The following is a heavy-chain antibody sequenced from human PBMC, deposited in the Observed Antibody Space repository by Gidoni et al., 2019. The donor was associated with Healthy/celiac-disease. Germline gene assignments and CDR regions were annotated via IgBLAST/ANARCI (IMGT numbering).Heavy chain of an antibody. D-gene: IGHD4-17*01. CDR2: IWCDGSNN. CDR1: GFTFSSYG. V-gene: IGHV3-33*01. CDR3: ASDYYGDYEFRY. J-gene: IGHJ4*02. Sequence: QVQLVESGGGVVQPGRSLRLSCAASGFTFSSYGMHWVRQAPGKGLEWVAVIWCDGSNNYYADSVKGLFTISRDNTKNTLYLQMNSLRAEDTAVYYCASDYYGDYEFRYWGQGTLVTVSS.